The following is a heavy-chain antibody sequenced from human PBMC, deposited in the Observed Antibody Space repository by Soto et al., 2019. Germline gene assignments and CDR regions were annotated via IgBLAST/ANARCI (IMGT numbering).Heavy chain of an antibody. D-gene: IGHD1-1*01. CDR3: ARHVHSSGNEAFDY. J-gene: IGHJ4*02. CDR2: IHYTGRT. V-gene: IGHV4-59*08. CDR1: VHSICGPS. Sequence: SESLPLTCAVSVHSICGPSWCSLRQPPGKGLEWIGFIHYTGRTSYNPSLKSRITVSLDKSKDQFSLSLSSATAADTAVYYCARHVHSSGNEAFDYWGQGTLVTVS.